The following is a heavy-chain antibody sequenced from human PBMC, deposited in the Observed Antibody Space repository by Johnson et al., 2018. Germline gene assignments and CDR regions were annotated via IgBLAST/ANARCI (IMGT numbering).Heavy chain of an antibody. CDR3: ARLSRRNYYYYYMDV. J-gene: IGHJ6*03. D-gene: IGHD6-13*01. V-gene: IGHV4-59*01. CDR2: IYYSGST. CDR1: GGSISSYY. Sequence: QVQLQESGPGLVKPSETLSLTCTVSGGSISSYYWSWIRQPPGKGLEWIGYIYYSGSTNYNPSLKSRVTISVDTSKNQFSLKLSSVTAADTAVDYCARLSRRNYYYYYMDVGGKGTTVTGSS.